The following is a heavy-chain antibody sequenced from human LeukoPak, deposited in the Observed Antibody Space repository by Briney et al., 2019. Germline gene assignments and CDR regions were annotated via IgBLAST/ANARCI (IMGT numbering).Heavy chain of an antibody. CDR3: ARGAGFAEPLPEY. CDR2: INAGHGNT. D-gene: IGHD1-14*01. J-gene: IGHJ4*02. Sequence: GASVKVSCKASGYTFTSYAIQWVRQAPGQRLEWMGWINAGHGNTKYSQKFQGRVTITRDTSASTAYMELSSLRSGDSAVYYCARGAGFAEPLPEYWGQGTLLTVSS. CDR1: GYTFTSYA. V-gene: IGHV1-3*01.